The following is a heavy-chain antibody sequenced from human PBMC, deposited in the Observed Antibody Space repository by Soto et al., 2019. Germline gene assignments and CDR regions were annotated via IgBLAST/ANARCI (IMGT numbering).Heavy chain of an antibody. CDR3: ARVRLGGWGYDFDYFDY. D-gene: IGHD5-12*01. J-gene: IGHJ4*02. CDR1: GFTFSDYY. Sequence: GGSLRLSCVASGFTFSDYYMSWIRQAPGKGLEWVSYISSSSSYTKDADSVKGRFTISRDNAKNSLYLQMNSLRAEDTAVYHCARVRLGGWGYDFDYFDYWGQGTLVTVSS. V-gene: IGHV3-11*05. CDR2: ISSSSSYT.